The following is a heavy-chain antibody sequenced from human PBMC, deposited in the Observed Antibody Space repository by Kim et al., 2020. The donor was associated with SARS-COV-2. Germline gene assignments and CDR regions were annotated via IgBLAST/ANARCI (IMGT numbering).Heavy chain of an antibody. CDR3: TSIFEY. D-gene: IGHD3-3*02. CDR1: GFTFTNYW. J-gene: IGHJ4*02. CDR2: VGGDGGSR. Sequence: GGSLRLSCAASGFTFTNYWIHWVRQIPGKGPVWVSSVGGDGGSRYYADSVKGRFTTSRDNANNMVYLQMNSLRVDYTAIYYCTSIFEYWGQGALVTVSS. V-gene: IGHV3-74*01.